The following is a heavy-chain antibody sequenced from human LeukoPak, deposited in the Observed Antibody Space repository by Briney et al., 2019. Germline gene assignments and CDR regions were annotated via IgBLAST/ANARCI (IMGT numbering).Heavy chain of an antibody. D-gene: IGHD3-22*01. Sequence: ASVKVSCKASGYTFTGYYMHWVRQAPGQGLEWMGWINPNSGGTNYAQKFQGRVTMTRDTSISTAYMELSRLRSDDTAVYYCARVSPNASIAMIFAAFDIWGQGTMVTVSS. CDR2: INPNSGGT. CDR3: ARVSPNASIAMIFAAFDI. V-gene: IGHV1-2*02. CDR1: GYTFTGYY. J-gene: IGHJ3*02.